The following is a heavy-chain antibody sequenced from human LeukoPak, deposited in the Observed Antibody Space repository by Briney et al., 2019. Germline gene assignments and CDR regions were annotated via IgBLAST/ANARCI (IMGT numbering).Heavy chain of an antibody. CDR2: IYYSGST. Sequence: SETLSLTCIVSGGSISSSSYYWGWIRQPPGKGLEWIGSIYYSGSTYYNPSLKSRVTISVDTSKNQFSLKLSSVTATDTAVYYCARIDFWSGVLDYWGQGTLVTVSS. CDR1: GGSISSSSYY. J-gene: IGHJ4*02. D-gene: IGHD3-3*01. V-gene: IGHV4-39*01. CDR3: ARIDFWSGVLDY.